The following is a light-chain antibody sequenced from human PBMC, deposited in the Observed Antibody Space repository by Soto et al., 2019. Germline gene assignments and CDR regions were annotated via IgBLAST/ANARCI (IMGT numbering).Light chain of an antibody. CDR3: SSYTSSSTWL. V-gene: IGLV2-14*03. Sequence: QSALTQPASVSGSPGQSITISCTGTSSDVGAYNCVSWYQQHPGKAPKLMIYEVSSRPSGVSNRFSGSKSANTASLTISGLQAGDEADYYCSSYTSSSTWLFGGGTKVTVL. CDR1: SSDVGAYNC. J-gene: IGLJ3*02. CDR2: EVS.